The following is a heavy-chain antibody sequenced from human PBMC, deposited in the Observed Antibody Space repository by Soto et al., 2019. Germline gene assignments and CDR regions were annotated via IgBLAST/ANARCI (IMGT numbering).Heavy chain of an antibody. V-gene: IGHV4-34*01. J-gene: IGHJ3*02. D-gene: IGHD3-10*01. CDR2: INHSGST. CDR1: GGSFSGYY. CDR3: ARGFGYDYGSGSYSPLAFDI. Sequence: SETLSLTCAVYGGSFSGYYWSWIRQPPGKGLEWIGEINHSGSTNYNPSLKSRVTISVDTSKNQFSLKLGSVTAADTAVYYCARGFGYDYGSGSYSPLAFDIWGQGTMVTVSS.